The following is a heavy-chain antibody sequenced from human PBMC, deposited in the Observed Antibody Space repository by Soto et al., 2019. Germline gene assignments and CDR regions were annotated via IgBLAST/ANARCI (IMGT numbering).Heavy chain of an antibody. D-gene: IGHD5-18*01. CDR3: ARGASGYSYRSPAFDS. CDR2: ISSSGST. V-gene: IGHV4-39*01. J-gene: IGHJ4*02. CDR1: GGSISSSSYY. Sequence: SETLSLTCTVSGGSISSSSYYWGWIRQPPGKGLEWIGSISSSGSTYYKPSLKSRVAMSVDTSKNQFSIKLTSVTAEDTALYYCARGASGYSYRSPAFDSWGQGTLVTVSS.